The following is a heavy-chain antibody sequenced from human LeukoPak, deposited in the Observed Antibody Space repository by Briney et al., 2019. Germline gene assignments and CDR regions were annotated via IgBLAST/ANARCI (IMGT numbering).Heavy chain of an antibody. CDR2: IYYSGST. V-gene: IGHV4-31*03. CDR3: AGHDPARPYFDY. D-gene: IGHD5-18*01. CDR1: GGSISSGGYY. Sequence: PSETLSLTCTVSGGSISSGGYYWSWIRQHPGKGLEWIGYIYYSGSTYYNPSLKSRVTISVDTSKNQFSLKLSSVTAADTAVYYCAGHDPARPYFDYWGQGTLVTVSS. J-gene: IGHJ4*02.